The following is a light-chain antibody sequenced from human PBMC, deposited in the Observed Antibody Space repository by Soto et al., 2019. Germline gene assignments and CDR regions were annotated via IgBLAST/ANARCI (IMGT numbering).Light chain of an antibody. Sequence: EIGFSKSPATLSLSPGERATLSCRASQSVSSYLAWYQQKPGQAPRLLIYDASNRATGIPARFSGSGSGTDFALTISSLEPEDFAVYYCQQRSNWPPLTFGGGTKVDIK. V-gene: IGKV3-11*01. J-gene: IGKJ4*01. CDR1: QSVSSY. CDR2: DAS. CDR3: QQRSNWPPLT.